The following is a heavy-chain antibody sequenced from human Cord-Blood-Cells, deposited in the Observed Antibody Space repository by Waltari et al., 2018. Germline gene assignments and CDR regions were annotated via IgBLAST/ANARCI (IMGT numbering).Heavy chain of an antibody. D-gene: IGHD2-8*01. Sequence: QVQLQESGPGLVKPSETLSLTCTVSGGSISSYYGSCIRQPPGKGLVWTGYIYYSGSTNYNPSLKSRVTISVDTSKNQFSLKLSSVTAADTAVYYCASIKLGYCTNGVCYNWFDPWGQGTLVTVSS. CDR2: IYYSGST. CDR3: ASIKLGYCTNGVCYNWFDP. J-gene: IGHJ5*02. V-gene: IGHV4-59*01. CDR1: GGSISSYY.